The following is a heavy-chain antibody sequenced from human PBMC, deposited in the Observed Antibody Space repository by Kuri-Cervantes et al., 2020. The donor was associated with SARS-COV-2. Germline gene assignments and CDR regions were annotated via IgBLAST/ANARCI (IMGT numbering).Heavy chain of an antibody. CDR2: ISGSGGST. CDR3: ARLPYYYMDV. CDR1: GFTFSSYA. V-gene: IGHV3-23*01. Sequence: GESLKISCAASGFTFSSYAMSWVRQAPGKGLEWGSAISGSGGSTYYADSVKGRFTISRDNSKNTLYLQMNSLRAEDTAVYYCARLPYYYMDVWGKGTTVTVSS. J-gene: IGHJ6*03. D-gene: IGHD2-21*02.